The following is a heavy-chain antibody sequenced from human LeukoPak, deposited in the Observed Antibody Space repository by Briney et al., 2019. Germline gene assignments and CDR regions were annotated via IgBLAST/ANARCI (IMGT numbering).Heavy chain of an antibody. D-gene: IGHD3-22*01. CDR2: IYYSGST. J-gene: IGHJ5*02. CDR1: GGSISSGGYY. CDR3: ARVNLPFYDSSGYGFDP. V-gene: IGHV4-31*03. Sequence: SETLSLTCTVSGGSISSGGYYWSWIRQHPGKGLEWIGYIYYSGSTYYNPSLKSRVTISVDTSKNQFSLKLSSVTAADTAVYYCARVNLPFYDSSGYGFDPWGQGTLVAVSS.